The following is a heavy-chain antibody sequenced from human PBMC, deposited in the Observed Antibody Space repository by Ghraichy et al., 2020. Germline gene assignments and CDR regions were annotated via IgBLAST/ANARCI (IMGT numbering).Heavy chain of an antibody. Sequence: GGSLRLSCAASGFTFSSYAMSWVRQAPGKGLEWVSAISGSGGSTYYADSVKGRFTISRDNSKNTLYLQMNSLRAEDTAVYYCARSHFADYTGLDYWGQGTLVTVSS. V-gene: IGHV3-23*01. J-gene: IGHJ4*02. CDR1: GFTFSSYA. D-gene: IGHD4-11*01. CDR2: ISGSGGST. CDR3: ARSHFADYTGLDY.